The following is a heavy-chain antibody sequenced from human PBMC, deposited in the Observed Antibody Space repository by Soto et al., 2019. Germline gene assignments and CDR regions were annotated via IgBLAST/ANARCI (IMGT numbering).Heavy chain of an antibody. J-gene: IGHJ4*02. CDR2: IYYSGST. CDR1: GGSISSGGYY. CDR3: ASSPSHWGSIDY. Sequence: PSETLSLTCTVSGGSISSGGYYWSWIRQHPGKGLEWIGYIYYSGSTYYNPSLKSRVTISVDTSKNQFSLKLSSVTAADTAVYYCASSPSHWGSIDYWGQGTLVTVSS. D-gene: IGHD7-27*01. V-gene: IGHV4-31*03.